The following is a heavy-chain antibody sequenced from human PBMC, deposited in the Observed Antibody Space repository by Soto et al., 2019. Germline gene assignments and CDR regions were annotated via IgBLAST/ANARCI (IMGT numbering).Heavy chain of an antibody. CDR3: AKVPYSDSPMYHFDY. Sequence: EVQLLESGGGLVHPGGSLRLSCAASGFTFSRYAMTWVRQAPGKGLEWVSAISDTGGTTYYADSVKGRFTISRDNSKTALYLHMSLRAEDTAVYYCAKVPYSDSPMYHFDYWGQGTLVTVSS. J-gene: IGHJ4*02. V-gene: IGHV3-23*01. CDR1: GFTFSRYA. CDR2: ISDTGGTT. D-gene: IGHD5-18*01.